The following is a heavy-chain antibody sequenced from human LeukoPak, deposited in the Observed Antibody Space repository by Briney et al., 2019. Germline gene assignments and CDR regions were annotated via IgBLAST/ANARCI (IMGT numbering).Heavy chain of an antibody. J-gene: IGHJ4*02. D-gene: IGHD6-13*01. CDR2: ISTRGNA. CDR1: GGSISNFY. V-gene: IGHV4-4*07. Sequence: SETLSLTCSVSGGSISNFYWSWVRQPAGKGLEWIGRISTRGNADYNPSLKSRVTLSIDTSKNQFSLKLSSVTAADTAVYYCARGAAAVRYYFDYWGQGTLVTVSS. CDR3: ARGAAAVRYYFDY.